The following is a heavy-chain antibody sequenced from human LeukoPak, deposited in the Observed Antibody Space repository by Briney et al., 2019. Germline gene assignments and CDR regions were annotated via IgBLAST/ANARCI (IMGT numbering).Heavy chain of an antibody. CDR2: IKQDGSEK. V-gene: IGHV3-7*01. Sequence: RGSLRLSCEASGFTFSNHWMGWVRQAPGKGLEWVANIKQDGSEKYYVDSVTGRFTISRDNAKSSLYLQMNSLGAEDSAVYFCARWATSYDFWGQGTLVTVSS. CDR3: ARWATSYDF. J-gene: IGHJ4*02. D-gene: IGHD3-10*01. CDR1: GFTFSNHW.